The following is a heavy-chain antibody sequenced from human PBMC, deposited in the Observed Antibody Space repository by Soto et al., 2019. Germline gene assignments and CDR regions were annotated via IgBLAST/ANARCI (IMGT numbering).Heavy chain of an antibody. V-gene: IGHV1-69*13. D-gene: IGHD5-18*01. CDR1: GGTFSSYA. CDR3: ARESPSLTRHGYSYGRFDY. J-gene: IGHJ4*02. CDR2: IIPIFGTA. Sequence: SVKVSCKASGGTFSSYAISWARQAPGQGLEWMGGIIPIFGTANYAQKFQGRVTITADESTSTAYMELSSLRSEDTAVYYCARESPSLTRHGYSYGRFDYWGQGTLVTVSS.